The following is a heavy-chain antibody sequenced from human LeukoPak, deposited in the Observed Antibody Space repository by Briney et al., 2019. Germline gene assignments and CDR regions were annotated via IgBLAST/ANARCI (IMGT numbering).Heavy chain of an antibody. CDR2: FDPEDGET. CDR1: GYTLTELS. V-gene: IGHV1-24*01. D-gene: IGHD6-13*01. J-gene: IGHJ4*02. Sequence: ASVTVSFKVSGYTLTELSMHWVRQAPGKGLEWMGGFDPEDGETIYAQKFQGRVTMTEDTSTDTAYMELSSLRSEDTAVYYCATGLAAAGASDFDYWGQGTLVTVSS. CDR3: ATGLAAAGASDFDY.